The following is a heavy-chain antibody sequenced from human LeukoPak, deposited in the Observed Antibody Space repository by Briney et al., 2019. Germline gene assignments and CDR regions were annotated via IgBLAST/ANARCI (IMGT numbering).Heavy chain of an antibody. V-gene: IGHV4-39*01. D-gene: IGHD3-3*01. CDR1: GGSISSSSYY. Sequence: SETLSLTCTVSGGSISSSSYYWGWIRRPPGKGLEWIGSIYYSGSTYYNPSLKSRVTISVDTSKNQFSLKLSSVTAADTAVYYCARHFYDFWSGYYTPHYYYGMGVWGQGTTVTVSS. J-gene: IGHJ6*02. CDR3: ARHFYDFWSGYYTPHYYYGMGV. CDR2: IYYSGST.